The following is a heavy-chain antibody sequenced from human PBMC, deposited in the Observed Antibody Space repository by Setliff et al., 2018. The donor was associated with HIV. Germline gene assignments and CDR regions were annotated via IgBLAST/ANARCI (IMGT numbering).Heavy chain of an antibody. Sequence: SETLSLTCTVSDYSISSRYYWGWIRQPPGKGLEWIGTIYHSGTTYYNPSLKSRVTISVDTSKNQFSLKLTSVTAADTAVYYCARLRVVTIFGVAHQAPGYMDVWGKGTTVTVSS. CDR2: IYHSGTT. D-gene: IGHD3-3*01. CDR3: ARLRVVTIFGVAHQAPGYMDV. V-gene: IGHV4-38-2*02. CDR1: DYSISSRYY. J-gene: IGHJ6*03.